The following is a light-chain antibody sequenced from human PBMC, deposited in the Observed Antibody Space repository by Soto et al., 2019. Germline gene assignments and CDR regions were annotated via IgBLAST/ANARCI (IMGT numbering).Light chain of an antibody. CDR3: QQYNNWPWT. CDR1: QNIMSY. J-gene: IGKJ1*01. V-gene: IGKV1-39*01. CDR2: DAS. Sequence: DIKMTKSPFSLSPSVGDKVTIXXRPSQNIMSYLNWYQHRPGKSPKLXIYDASTLQNGVPSRFSGSGAGTDFTLTIDGLQPEDFALYYCQQYNNWPWTFGQGTKVDIK.